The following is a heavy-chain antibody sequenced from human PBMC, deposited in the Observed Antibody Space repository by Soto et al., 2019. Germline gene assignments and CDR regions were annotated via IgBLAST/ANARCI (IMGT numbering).Heavy chain of an antibody. CDR1: GGSLSGYY. CDR3: ARGQEGVVATH. V-gene: IGHV4-34*01. CDR2: VKDGGHT. J-gene: IGHJ4*02. Sequence: QVQLQQWGAGLLKPSETLSLNCAVTGGSLSGYYWSWIRQPPGKGLEWIGEVKDGGHTNYSPSLRGRVTIPSDTSNKQFSLRLNSVTAADTGVYYCARGQEGVVATHWDQGSLVTVSS. D-gene: IGHD5-12*01.